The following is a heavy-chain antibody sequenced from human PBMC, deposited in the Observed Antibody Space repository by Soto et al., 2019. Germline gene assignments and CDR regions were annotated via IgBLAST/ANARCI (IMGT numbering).Heavy chain of an antibody. D-gene: IGHD1-26*01. CDR3: AADGSLVGASDYAFDI. CDR2: ISGSGSST. Sequence: GGSLRLSCAASGFIFSSYAISWVRQAPGKGLEWVSGISGSGSSTNYADSVKGRFTISRDNSKNTVYLQMNSLRAEDTAVYYCAADGSLVGASDYAFDIWGQGTMVTVSS. CDR1: GFIFSSYA. J-gene: IGHJ3*02. V-gene: IGHV3-23*01.